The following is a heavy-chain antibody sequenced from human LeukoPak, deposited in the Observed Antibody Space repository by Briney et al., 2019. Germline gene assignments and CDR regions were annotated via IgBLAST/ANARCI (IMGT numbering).Heavy chain of an antibody. D-gene: IGHD5-12*01. CDR3: ARGTLIYSGYDYMDFDY. V-gene: IGHV4-34*01. J-gene: IGHJ4*02. CDR1: GGSFSGYY. Sequence: PSETLSLTCAVYGGSFSGYYWSWIRQPPGKGLEWIGEINHSGSTSYNPSLKSRVTFSVDTSKNQFSLKLSSVTAADTSVYYCARGTLIYSGYDYMDFDYWGQGTLVTVSS. CDR2: INHSGST.